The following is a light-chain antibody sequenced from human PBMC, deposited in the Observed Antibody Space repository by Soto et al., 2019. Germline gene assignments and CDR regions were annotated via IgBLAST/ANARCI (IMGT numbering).Light chain of an antibody. CDR1: QTISKF. J-gene: IGKJ4*01. Sequence: DIQLTQSPSLLSASVGDRVTITCRASQTISKFLSWYQQKPGKAPKLLIYAASTLQDGVPSRFSGSGSGTEFTFTISILQPEDFATYYCQLINSFFGGGTRVEI. CDR2: AAS. CDR3: QLINSF. V-gene: IGKV1-9*01.